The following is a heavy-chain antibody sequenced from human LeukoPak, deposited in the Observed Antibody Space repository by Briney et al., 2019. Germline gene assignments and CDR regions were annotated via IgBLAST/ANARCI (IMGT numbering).Heavy chain of an antibody. CDR2: IYYSGST. CDR3: ARRGSGYSYDY. D-gene: IGHD5-18*01. Sequence: KPSETLSLTCTVSGGSISSSSYYWGWIRQPPGKGLEWIGSIYYSGSTYYNPSLKSRVIISVDTSKNQFSLKLSSVTAADTAVYYCARRGSGYSYDYWGQGTLVTVSS. J-gene: IGHJ4*02. CDR1: GGSISSSSYY. V-gene: IGHV4-39*01.